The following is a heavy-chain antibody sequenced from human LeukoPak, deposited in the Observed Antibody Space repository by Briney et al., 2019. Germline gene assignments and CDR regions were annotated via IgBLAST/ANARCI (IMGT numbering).Heavy chain of an antibody. V-gene: IGHV1-2*02. CDR3: ARDLVAAAGF. D-gene: IGHD6-13*01. CDR2: TNPRNGDV. CDR1: GYNFIDYH. Sequence: GASVKVSCKASGYNFIDYHFHWVRQAPGHGLEWIGWTNPRNGDVSYAQKFRGRVTMTRDTSISTAYLDLNGLTSDDTALYYCARDLVAAAGFWGQGTLVAVSS. J-gene: IGHJ4*02.